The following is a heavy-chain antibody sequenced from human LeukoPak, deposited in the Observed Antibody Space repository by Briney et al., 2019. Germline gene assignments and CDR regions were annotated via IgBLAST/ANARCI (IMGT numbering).Heavy chain of an antibody. V-gene: IGHV1-46*01. CDR3: ARGVTGIDY. J-gene: IGHJ4*02. Sequence: SVKVSCMPSGYTFPSYYMHWVRQAPGQGLEWMGIINPSGGSTSYAQKFQGRVTMTRDTSTRTVYMELSRLRSEHTAVYYCARGVTGIDYWGQGTMVTVSS. CDR2: INPSGGST. CDR1: GYTFPSYY. D-gene: IGHD1-20*01.